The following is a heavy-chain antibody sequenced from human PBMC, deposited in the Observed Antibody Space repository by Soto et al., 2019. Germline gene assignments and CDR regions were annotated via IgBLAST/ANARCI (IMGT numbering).Heavy chain of an antibody. Sequence: SETLSLTCTVSGGSLSGSFWSWIRQPPGKGLEWIGYIYYSGNTDYNPSLKSRVTISVDTSKNQFSLKLSSVTAADTAVYYCARGAGYSSSWPFDPWGQGTLVTVSS. D-gene: IGHD6-13*01. V-gene: IGHV4-59*01. CDR1: GGSLSGSF. CDR2: IYYSGNT. J-gene: IGHJ5*02. CDR3: ARGAGYSSSWPFDP.